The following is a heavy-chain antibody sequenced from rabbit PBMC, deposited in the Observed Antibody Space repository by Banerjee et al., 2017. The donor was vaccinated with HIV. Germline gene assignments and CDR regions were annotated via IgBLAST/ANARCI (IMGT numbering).Heavy chain of an antibody. CDR2: IGTSSGST. J-gene: IGHJ6*01. Sequence: QEQLEESGGGLVKPEGSLTLTCKASGFSFSNKYVMCWVRQAPGKGLEWIGCIGTSSGSTWYATWAKGRFTISKTSSTTVTLQVTSLTAADTATYFCARDSSGWDLWGPGTLVTVS. CDR1: GFSFSNKYV. D-gene: IGHD1-1*01. V-gene: IGHV1S45*01. CDR3: ARDSSGWDL.